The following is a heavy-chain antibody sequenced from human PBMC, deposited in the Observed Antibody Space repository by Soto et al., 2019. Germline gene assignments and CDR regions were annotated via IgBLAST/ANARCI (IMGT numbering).Heavy chain of an antibody. V-gene: IGHV4-61*01. D-gene: IGHD6-19*01. CDR1: GGSVSSGSYY. CDR3: ASYSSGWYDVSY. CDR2: IYYSGST. Sequence: QVQLQESGPGLVKPSETLSLTCTVSGGSVSSGSYYWSWIRQPPGKGLEWIGYIYYSGSTNYNPSPKSRVTISVDTSKNPFSLKLNSVTAADTAVYYCASYSSGWYDVSYWGQGTLVTVSS. J-gene: IGHJ4*02.